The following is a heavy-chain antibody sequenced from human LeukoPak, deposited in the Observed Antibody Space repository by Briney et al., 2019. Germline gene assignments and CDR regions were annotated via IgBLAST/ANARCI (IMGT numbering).Heavy chain of an antibody. Sequence: GGSLRLSCAASGFTFSSYEMNWVRQAPGKGLEWVSYISSSGSTIYYADSVKGRFTISRDNAKNSLYLQMNSLRAEDTAVYYCAREVFYYGSGSYYMYFDYWGQGTLVTVSS. D-gene: IGHD3-10*01. J-gene: IGHJ4*02. V-gene: IGHV3-48*03. CDR3: AREVFYYGSGSYYMYFDY. CDR1: GFTFSSYE. CDR2: ISSSGSTI.